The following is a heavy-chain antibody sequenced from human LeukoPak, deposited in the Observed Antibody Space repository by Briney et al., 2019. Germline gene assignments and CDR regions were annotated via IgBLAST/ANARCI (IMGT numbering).Heavy chain of an antibody. J-gene: IGHJ6*04. Sequence: SETLSLTCTVSGGSVISDTYYWGWIRQPPGKGLEWIGSIHYSESTYYTPSLKTRITMSVDTSKNQFSLKLSSVTAADTAVYYCAYGARAVAGRSYYYYYGMDVWGKGTTVTVSS. CDR2: IHYSEST. CDR1: GGSVISDTYY. D-gene: IGHD6-19*01. CDR3: AYGARAVAGRSYYYYYGMDV. V-gene: IGHV4-39*01.